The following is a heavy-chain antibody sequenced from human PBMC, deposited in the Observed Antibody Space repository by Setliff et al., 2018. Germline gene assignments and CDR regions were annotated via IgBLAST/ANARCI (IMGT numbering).Heavy chain of an antibody. D-gene: IGHD2-21*02. Sequence: GGSLRLSCSASGFTFNTYTMHCVRQAPGKGLEYVSSIGPNGGSTYYANSVKGRFTISRDNVKNSLYLQLNRLRAEDTAVYYCARCTGGDCYLDAFDIWGQGTMVTVSS. CDR2: IGPNGGST. V-gene: IGHV3-64*04. CDR3: ARCTGGDCYLDAFDI. J-gene: IGHJ3*02. CDR1: GFTFNTYT.